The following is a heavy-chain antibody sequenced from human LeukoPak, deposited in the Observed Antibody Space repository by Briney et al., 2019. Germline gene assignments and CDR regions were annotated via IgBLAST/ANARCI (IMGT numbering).Heavy chain of an antibody. Sequence: GGSLRLSCAASGFTFSSHWMHWVRQAPGKGLVWGSRINSDGSSTGYADSVKGRFTISRDNARNTLYLQMNSLRAEDTAVYYCARDGGYGNFDYWGQGTLVTVSS. CDR1: GFTFSSHW. J-gene: IGHJ4*02. V-gene: IGHV3-74*01. CDR2: INSDGSST. D-gene: IGHD5-12*01. CDR3: ARDGGYGNFDY.